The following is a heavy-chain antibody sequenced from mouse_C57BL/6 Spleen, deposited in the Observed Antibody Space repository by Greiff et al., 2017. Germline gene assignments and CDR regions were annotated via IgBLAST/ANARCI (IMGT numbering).Heavy chain of an antibody. CDR1: GYTFTDYG. Sequence: EVKLLESGAGLVKPGASLKLSCAASGYTFTDYGMHWVRQAPEQGLEWVAYISSGSSTNYYADTVKGRFTISRDNAKNTLFLQITSLRSEDTAMYYCARRLNYFDYWGQGTTLTVSS. V-gene: IGHV5-17*01. CDR3: ARRLNYFDY. J-gene: IGHJ2*01. CDR2: ISSGSSTN. D-gene: IGHD1-2*01.